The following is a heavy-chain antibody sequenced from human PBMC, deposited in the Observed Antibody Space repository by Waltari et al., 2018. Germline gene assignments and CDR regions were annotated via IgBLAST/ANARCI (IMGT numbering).Heavy chain of an antibody. J-gene: IGHJ3*02. CDR2: IYYSGST. CDR1: GGSISSSSYY. V-gene: IGHV4-39*07. CDR3: ARSYYYDSSGYTHFGAFDI. D-gene: IGHD3-22*01. Sequence: QLQLQESGPGLVKPSETLSLTCTVSGGSISSSSYYWGWIRPPPGKGLEWIGSIYYSGSTYYNPSLKSRVTISVDTSKNQFSLKLSSVTAADTAVYYCARSYYYDSSGYTHFGAFDIWGQGTMVTVSS.